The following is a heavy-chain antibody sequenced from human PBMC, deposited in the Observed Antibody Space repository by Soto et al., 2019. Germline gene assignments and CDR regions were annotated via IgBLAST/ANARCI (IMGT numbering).Heavy chain of an antibody. J-gene: IGHJ4*02. CDR1: GFTFSSYA. Sequence: GGSLRLSCAASGFTFSSYAMSWVRQAPGKGMEWVSAISGSGGSTYYADSVKGRFTISRDNSKNTLYLQMNSLRAEDTAVYYCAKVASDYDFPLHFDYWGQGTLVTVSS. D-gene: IGHD5-12*01. CDR3: AKVASDYDFPLHFDY. V-gene: IGHV3-23*01. CDR2: ISGSGGST.